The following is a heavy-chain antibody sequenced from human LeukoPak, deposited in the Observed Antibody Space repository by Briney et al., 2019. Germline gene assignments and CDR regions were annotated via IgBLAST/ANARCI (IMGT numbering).Heavy chain of an antibody. CDR1: KFTFSSYW. J-gene: IGHJ4*02. D-gene: IGHD2-2*01. CDR3: AKAGGIVVVPAANPESDYFDY. V-gene: IGHV3-7*01. CDR2: IKVDGNEK. Sequence: PGGSLRLSCAASKFTFSSYWMSWVRQAPGKGLEWVADIKVDGNEKYYVDSVKGRFTISRDNAKNSLYLQMNSLRAEGTAVYYCAKAGGIVVVPAANPESDYFDYWGKGTTVTVSS.